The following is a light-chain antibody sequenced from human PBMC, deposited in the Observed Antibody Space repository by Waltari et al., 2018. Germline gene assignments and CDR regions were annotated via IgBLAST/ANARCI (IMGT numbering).Light chain of an antibody. CDR3: QQYGSSPSS. CDR2: AAS. Sequence: EIVLTQSPGTLSLSPGERATLSCRASQRLSSNYLAWYQQKPGQTPRLLIHAASTRATGIPDRFSGSGSVTDFILTITRLEPEDVAVYFCQQYGSSPSSFGPGTKLHIK. J-gene: IGKJ3*01. V-gene: IGKV3-20*01. CDR1: QRLSSNY.